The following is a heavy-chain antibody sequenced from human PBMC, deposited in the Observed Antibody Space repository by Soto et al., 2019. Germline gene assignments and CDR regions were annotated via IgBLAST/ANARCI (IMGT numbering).Heavy chain of an antibody. CDR3: ARGVKGIDY. Sequence: EVQLVESGGGLVKPGGSLRLSCAGSGFTFSSYSMYWVRQAPGKGLEWVSAISSSSSYIYYADSVKGRFTISRDNAKSSLYLQMKSLRADDTAVYYCARGVKGIDYCGHGSLVTVSS. CDR2: ISSSSSYI. D-gene: IGHD6-13*01. J-gene: IGHJ4*01. V-gene: IGHV3-21*01. CDR1: GFTFSSYS.